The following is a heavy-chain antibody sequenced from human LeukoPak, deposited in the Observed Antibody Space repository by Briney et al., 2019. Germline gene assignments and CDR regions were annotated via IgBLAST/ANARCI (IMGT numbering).Heavy chain of an antibody. CDR2: IYYSGST. J-gene: IGHJ4*02. V-gene: IGHV4-59*01. CDR1: GGSINSYY. D-gene: IGHD6-13*01. CDR3: ARLELAAAGTLDY. Sequence: PSETLSLTCTVSGGSINSYYWSWIRQPPGKGLEWIGYIYYSGSTNYNPSLKNRVTISVDTSKNQFSLKLSSVTAADTAVYYCARLELAAAGTLDYWGQGTLVTVSS.